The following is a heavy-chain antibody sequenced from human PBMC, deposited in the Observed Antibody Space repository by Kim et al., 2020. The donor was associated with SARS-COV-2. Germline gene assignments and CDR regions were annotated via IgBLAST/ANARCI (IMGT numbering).Heavy chain of an antibody. CDR1: GFTFDDYA. Sequence: GGSLRLSCAASGFTFDDYAMHWVRQAPGKGLEWVSLISGDGGSTYYADSVKGRFTISRDNSKNSLYLQMNSLRTEDTALYYCAKDMVGSGSLIGAFDIWGQGTMVTVSS. V-gene: IGHV3-43*02. CDR2: ISGDGGST. CDR3: AKDMVGSGSLIGAFDI. D-gene: IGHD1-26*01. J-gene: IGHJ3*02.